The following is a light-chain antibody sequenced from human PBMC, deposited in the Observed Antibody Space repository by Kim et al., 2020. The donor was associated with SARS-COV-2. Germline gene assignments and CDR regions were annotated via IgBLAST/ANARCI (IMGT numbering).Light chain of an antibody. CDR3: QQRSNWLT. V-gene: IGKV3-11*01. CDR2: DAS. Sequence: PGERATLSCRASQSVSSYLAWYQQKPGQAPRLLIYDASNRATGIPARFSGSGSGTDFTLTISSLEPEDFAVYYCQQRSNWLTFGGGTKVDIK. CDR1: QSVSSY. J-gene: IGKJ4*01.